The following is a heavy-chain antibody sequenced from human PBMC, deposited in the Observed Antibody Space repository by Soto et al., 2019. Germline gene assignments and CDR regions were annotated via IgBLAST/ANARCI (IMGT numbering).Heavy chain of an antibody. D-gene: IGHD2-15*01. CDR3: VRDEVVAATYYYYYGMDV. CDR2: ISSSSSTI. Sequence: GGSLRLSCAASGFTFSSYSMNWVRQAPGKGLEWVSYISSSSSTIYYADSVKGRFTISRDNAKNSLYLQMNSLRAEDTAVYYCVRDEVVAATYYYYYGMDVWGQGTTVTVSS. V-gene: IGHV3-48*04. J-gene: IGHJ6*02. CDR1: GFTFSSYS.